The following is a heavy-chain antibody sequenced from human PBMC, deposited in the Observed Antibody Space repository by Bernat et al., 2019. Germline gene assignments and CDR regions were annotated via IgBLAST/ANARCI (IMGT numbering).Heavy chain of an antibody. Sequence: QVQLVESGGGVVQPGRSLRLSCAASGFTFSSYAMHWVRQAPGKGLEWVAVISYDGSNKYYADSVKGRFTISRDNSKNTLYLKMNSLRAEDTAVYYCARAPYYYDTSGYYYWGQGTLVTVSS. CDR1: GFTFSSYA. D-gene: IGHD3-22*01. J-gene: IGHJ4*02. CDR3: ARAPYYYDTSGYYY. CDR2: ISYDGSNK. V-gene: IGHV3-30-3*01.